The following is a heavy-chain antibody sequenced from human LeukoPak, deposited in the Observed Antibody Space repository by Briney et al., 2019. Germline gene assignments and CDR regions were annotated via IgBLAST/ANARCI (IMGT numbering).Heavy chain of an antibody. CDR2: IYSGGTT. Sequence: PSETLSLTCTVSGGSITTYYWSWIRQPAGKGLDWIGRIYSGGTTNYNPSLKSRVTMSVDTSKNQFSLNLTSVTAADTAVYYCARGICSGGTCYSPGAFDFWGQGTMVTVSS. V-gene: IGHV4-4*07. D-gene: IGHD2-15*01. CDR1: GGSITTYY. CDR3: ARGICSGGTCYSPGAFDF. J-gene: IGHJ3*01.